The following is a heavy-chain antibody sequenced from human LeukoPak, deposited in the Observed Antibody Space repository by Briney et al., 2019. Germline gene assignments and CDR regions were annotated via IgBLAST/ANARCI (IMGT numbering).Heavy chain of an antibody. CDR3: ARGMGIRYFDY. CDR2: IYYSGST. Sequence: PSETLSLTCTVSGGSISSSSYYWGWIRQPPGKGLEWIGSIYYSGSTYYNPSLKSRVTISVDTSKNQFSLKLSSVTAADTAVYYCARGMGIRYFDYWGQGTLVTVSS. CDR1: GGSISSSSYY. V-gene: IGHV4-39*07. J-gene: IGHJ4*02. D-gene: IGHD7-27*01.